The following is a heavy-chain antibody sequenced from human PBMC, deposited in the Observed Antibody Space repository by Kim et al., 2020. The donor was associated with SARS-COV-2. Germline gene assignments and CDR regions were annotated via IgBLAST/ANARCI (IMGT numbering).Heavy chain of an antibody. V-gene: IGHV4-59*01. CDR3: ARDTGSYYSYYMDA. CDR1: GGSISSYY. CDR2: IYYSGST. J-gene: IGHJ6*03. Sequence: SETLSLTCTVSGGSISSYYWSWIRQPPGKGLEWIGYIYYSGSTNYNPSLKSRVTISVDTSKNQFSLKLSSVTAADTAVHYCARDTGSYYSYYMDAWGKGT. D-gene: IGHD4-4*01.